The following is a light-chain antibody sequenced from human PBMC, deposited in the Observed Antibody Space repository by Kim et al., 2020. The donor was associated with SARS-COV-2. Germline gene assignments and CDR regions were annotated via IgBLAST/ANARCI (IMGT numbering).Light chain of an antibody. CDR2: GAS. CDR1: QSVSRN. V-gene: IGKV3D-15*01. Sequence: VSPGERAPLSCRASQSVSRNLAWYQQKPGQAPRLLIYGASIRAAGIPAMFSGSGSGTDFTLTISGLQSEDFAVYYCQQYKDWPPYTFGQGTKLEI. CDR3: QQYKDWPPYT. J-gene: IGKJ2*01.